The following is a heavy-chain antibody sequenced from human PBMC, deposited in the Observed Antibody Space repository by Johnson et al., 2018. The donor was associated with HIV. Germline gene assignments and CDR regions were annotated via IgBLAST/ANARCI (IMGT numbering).Heavy chain of an antibody. D-gene: IGHD3-22*01. CDR3: ARGGVVVVIDAFDI. CDR2: ISYDGSNK. J-gene: IGHJ3*02. Sequence: VQLVESGGGVVQPGRSLRLSCATSGFTFSSYAMHWVRQAPGKGLEWVAVISYDGSNKYYADSVKGRFTISRDNSKNTLYLQMNSLRAEDTAVYYCARGGVVVVIDAFDIWGQGTMVTVSS. CDR1: GFTFSSYA. V-gene: IGHV3-30-3*01.